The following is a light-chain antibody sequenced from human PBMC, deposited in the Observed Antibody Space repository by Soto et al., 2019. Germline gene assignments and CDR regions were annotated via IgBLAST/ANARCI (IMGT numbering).Light chain of an antibody. J-gene: IGLJ1*01. V-gene: IGLV1-44*01. CDR2: SNN. CDR3: ETWDDSLSGHV. Sequence: QSVLTQPPSASGTPGQRVTISCSGSRSNIGSNTVSWYQHLPGTAPKLLMYSNNKRPSGVPDRFSGSKSGTSASLAISGLQSEDEADYYCETWDDSLSGHVFGTGTKVNVL. CDR1: RSNIGSNT.